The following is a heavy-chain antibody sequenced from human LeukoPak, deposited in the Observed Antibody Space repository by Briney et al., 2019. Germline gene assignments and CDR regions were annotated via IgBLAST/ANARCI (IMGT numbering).Heavy chain of an antibody. CDR2: INPSGGNT. CDR3: ARGLGSGTYYGY. V-gene: IGHV1-46*01. Sequence: PGESLKISCQASGYTFTTYYIHWVRQAPGQGLEWMGMINPSGGNTAYAQKFQGRVTVTRDTSTSTVYMELSSLRSEDTAVYYCARGLGSGTYYGYWGQGTLVTVSS. J-gene: IGHJ4*02. D-gene: IGHD3-10*01. CDR1: GYTFTTYY.